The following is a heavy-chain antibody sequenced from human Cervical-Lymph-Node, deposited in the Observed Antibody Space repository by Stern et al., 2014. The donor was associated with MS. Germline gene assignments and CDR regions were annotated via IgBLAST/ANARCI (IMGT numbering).Heavy chain of an antibody. CDR3: ARERGRYARFDY. CDR1: GASFSFNY. V-gene: IGHV4-59*01. D-gene: IGHD1-26*01. CDR2: IYSSGSA. Sequence: QVQLQESGPALVKPSETLSLTCTVSGASFSFNYWSWIRQPPGKGLEWIAYIYSSGSANYNPSLKSRVTISLDKSKTQFSLNLSSVTTADTAIYYCARERGRYARFDYWGQGTLVTVSA. J-gene: IGHJ4*02.